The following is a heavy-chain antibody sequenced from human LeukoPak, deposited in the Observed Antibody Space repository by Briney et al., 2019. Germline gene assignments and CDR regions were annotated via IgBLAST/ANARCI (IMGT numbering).Heavy chain of an antibody. CDR2: ISGSGGST. V-gene: IGHV3-23*01. CDR3: ARANAMDV. Sequence: GGSLRLSCAASGFTFSSYAMSWVRQAPGKGLEWVSAISGSGGSTYYADSVKGRFTISRDNAKNSLYLQMNSLRLENTALYYCARANAMDVWGQGTTVTVSS. CDR1: GFTFSSYA. J-gene: IGHJ6*02.